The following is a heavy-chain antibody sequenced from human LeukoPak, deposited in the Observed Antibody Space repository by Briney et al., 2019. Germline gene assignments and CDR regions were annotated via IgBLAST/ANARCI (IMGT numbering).Heavy chain of an antibody. V-gene: IGHV5-51*01. CDR3: ARHLRSYYYDSSGYHDAFDI. Sequence: GVSLKISCKGSGYTFTNYWIGWVRQMPGKGLEFMGIIYPGDSDTRYSPSFQGQVTISVDKSINTAYLQWSSLKASDSAMYYCARHLRSYYYDSSGYHDAFDIWGQGTMVTVSS. CDR2: IYPGDSDT. D-gene: IGHD3-22*01. J-gene: IGHJ3*02. CDR1: GYTFTNYW.